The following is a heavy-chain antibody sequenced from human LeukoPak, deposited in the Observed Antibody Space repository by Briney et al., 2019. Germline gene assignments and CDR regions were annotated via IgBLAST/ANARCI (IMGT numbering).Heavy chain of an antibody. V-gene: IGHV1-46*01. J-gene: IGHJ5*02. D-gene: IGHD2/OR15-2a*01. CDR1: GYTFTSYY. Sequence: ASVKVSCKASGYTFTSYYMHWVRQAPGQGLEWMGIINPSGGSTSYTQKFQGRVTMTRDTSISTAYMELSSLRSDDTAVYYCAREVALDSATYFRGWFDPWGQGTLVTVSS. CDR3: AREVALDSATYFRGWFDP. CDR2: INPSGGST.